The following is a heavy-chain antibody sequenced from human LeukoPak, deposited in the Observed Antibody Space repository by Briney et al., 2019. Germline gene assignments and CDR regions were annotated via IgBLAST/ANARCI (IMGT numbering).Heavy chain of an antibody. Sequence: SETLSLTCTVSGGSISSYYWSWIRQPPGKGLEWIGYIYYSGSTNYNPSLKSRVTISVDTSKNQFSLKLSSVTAADTAVYYCARHGSGGFLEWLSWGQGTLVTVSS. CDR3: ARHGSGGFLEWLS. V-gene: IGHV4-59*08. CDR2: IYYSGST. D-gene: IGHD3-3*01. CDR1: GGSISSYY. J-gene: IGHJ4*02.